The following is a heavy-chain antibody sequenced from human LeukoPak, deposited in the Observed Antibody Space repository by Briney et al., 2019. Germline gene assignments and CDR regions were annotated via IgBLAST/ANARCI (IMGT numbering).Heavy chain of an antibody. V-gene: IGHV3-53*01. CDR1: GFTVSSNY. CDR2: IYSGGST. D-gene: IGHD3-22*01. CDR3: ARETYYYDSSGYGSAFDI. Sequence: PGGSLRLSCAASGFTVSSNYMSWVRQAPGKGLEWVSVIYSGGSTYYADSVKGRFTISRDNSKNTLYLQMNSPRAEDTAVYYCARETYYYDSSGYGSAFDIWGQGTMVTVSS. J-gene: IGHJ3*02.